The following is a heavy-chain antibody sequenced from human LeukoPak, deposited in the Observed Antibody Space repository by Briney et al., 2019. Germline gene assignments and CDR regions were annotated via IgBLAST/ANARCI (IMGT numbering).Heavy chain of an antibody. CDR1: GFTVSSNY. CDR2: IYSGGST. Sequence: GGSLRLSCAASGFTVSSNYMSWVRQAPGKGLKWVSVIYSGGSTYYADSVKGRFTISRDNSKNTLYLQMNSLRAEDTAVYYCAKSGPVVRGVTTFDYWGQGTLVTVSS. V-gene: IGHV3-53*01. J-gene: IGHJ4*02. CDR3: AKSGPVVRGVTTFDY. D-gene: IGHD3-10*01.